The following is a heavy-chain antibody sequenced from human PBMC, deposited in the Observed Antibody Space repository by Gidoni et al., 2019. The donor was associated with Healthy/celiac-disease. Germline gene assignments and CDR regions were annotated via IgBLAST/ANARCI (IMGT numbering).Heavy chain of an antibody. CDR2: INPSGST. J-gene: IGHJ4*02. Sequence: QVQLQQWGAGLLKPSETLSLTCAVSGGSFSGYYWSWIRQPPGKGREWIGEINPSGSTNYNPSLKSRVTISVDTSKNQFSLKLSSVTAADTAVYYCARKKGARPFDYWGQGTLVTVSS. V-gene: IGHV4-34*01. CDR3: ARKKGARPFDY. CDR1: GGSFSGYY.